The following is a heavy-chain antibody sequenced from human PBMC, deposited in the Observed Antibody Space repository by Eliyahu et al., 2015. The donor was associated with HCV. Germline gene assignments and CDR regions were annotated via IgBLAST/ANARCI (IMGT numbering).Heavy chain of an antibody. CDR2: ISAYNGNT. CDR3: ARVGIDCSSTSCYSPAGSDY. J-gene: IGHJ4*02. Sequence: QVQLVQSGAEVKKPGASVKVSCKASGYXFTXYGISWVRQAPGQGLEWMGWISAYNGNTNYAQKLQGRVTMTTDTSTSTAYMELRSLRSDDTAVYYCARVGIDCSSTSCYSPAGSDYWGQGTLVTVSS. D-gene: IGHD2-2*01. CDR1: GYXFTXYG. V-gene: IGHV1-18*01.